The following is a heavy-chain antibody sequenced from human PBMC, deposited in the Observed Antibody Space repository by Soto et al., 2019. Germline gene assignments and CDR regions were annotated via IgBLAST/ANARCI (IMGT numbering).Heavy chain of an antibody. V-gene: IGHV4-61*08. CDR1: GDSVSSTDYY. Sequence: LSLTCTVSGDSVSSTDYYWTWIRQPPGKGLECIGYIYYSGITNYYPSLKSRVTISLDTSKNQFSLKLNSVTAADTAVYYCARVTLRYAMNVWGRGTTVTVSS. CDR3: ARVTLRYAMNV. J-gene: IGHJ6*02. CDR2: IYYSGIT. D-gene: IGHD2-21*01.